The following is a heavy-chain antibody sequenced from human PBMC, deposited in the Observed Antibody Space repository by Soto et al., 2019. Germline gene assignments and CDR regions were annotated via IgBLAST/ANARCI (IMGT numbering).Heavy chain of an antibody. D-gene: IGHD6-13*01. V-gene: IGHV1-69*01. CDR2: TIPILGAV. CDR1: EGTFSSYA. CDR3: AGSDGRSWPYYDVFDI. Sequence: QVQLVQSGAEVKKPGSSVKVSCKASEGTFSSYAVSWVRQSPGQGLEWMGGTIPILGAVHSPQRFQDRVTITADESTSKAYMELSSLRSEDTAVYYCAGSDGRSWPYYDVFDIWGQGTMVTVSS. J-gene: IGHJ3*02.